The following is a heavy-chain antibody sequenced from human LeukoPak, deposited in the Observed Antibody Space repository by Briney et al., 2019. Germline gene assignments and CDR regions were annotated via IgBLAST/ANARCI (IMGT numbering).Heavy chain of an antibody. CDR1: GFTVSSNY. CDR2: IYSGGST. CDR3: ARALAVAGTGGFDP. V-gene: IGHV3-53*01. Sequence: TGGSLRLSCAASGFTVSSNYMSWVRQAPGKGLEWVSVIYSGGSTYYADSVKGRFTISRDNAKNTLYLQMNSLRAEDTAVYYCARALAVAGTGGFDPWGQGTLVTVSS. D-gene: IGHD6-19*01. J-gene: IGHJ5*02.